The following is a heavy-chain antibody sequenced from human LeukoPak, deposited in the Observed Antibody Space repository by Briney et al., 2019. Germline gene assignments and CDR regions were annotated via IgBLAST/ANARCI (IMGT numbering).Heavy chain of an antibody. V-gene: IGHV4-30-4*01. D-gene: IGHD3-22*01. CDR3: VRPYYYDSRINP. CDR1: GGSISSCDYY. J-gene: IGHJ5*02. CDR2: MYYSGST. Sequence: SETLSLTCTVSGGSISSCDYYWSWLRQAPGQGLEWIAYMYYSGSTYYNPSLKSRVTMSADTYKNQLSLKLSSETAAGTAVYYCVRPYYYDSRINPWGQGILVTVSS.